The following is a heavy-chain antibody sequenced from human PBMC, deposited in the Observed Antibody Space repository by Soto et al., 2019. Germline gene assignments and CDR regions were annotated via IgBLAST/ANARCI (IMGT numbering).Heavy chain of an antibody. Sequence: PSETLSLTCSVSGGSISTVGHHWTWIRQPPGKGLEWIGSIYHTGSTYYSKSLRSRLTMSVDTSKSQFSLRLSSVTAADTAVYYCARATGTLRSRNCDYWGQGSLVTVSS. V-gene: IGHV4-31*03. CDR2: IYHTGST. D-gene: IGHD1-1*01. J-gene: IGHJ4*02. CDR3: ARATGTLRSRNCDY. CDR1: GGSISTVGHH.